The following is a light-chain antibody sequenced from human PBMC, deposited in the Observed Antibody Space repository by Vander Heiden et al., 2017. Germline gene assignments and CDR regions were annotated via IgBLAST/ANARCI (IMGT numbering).Light chain of an antibody. CDR3: QQYGSSRWT. CDR2: GAS. Sequence: EIVLTQSPGTLSLSPGERATLSCRASQSVSSSYLAWYQQKPGHKPRLLLEGASSRATGLPDRFSGSGSGTDFTLTISRLEPEDFAVYYCQQYGSSRWTFGQGTKVEIK. CDR1: QSVSSSY. J-gene: IGKJ1*01. V-gene: IGKV3-20*01.